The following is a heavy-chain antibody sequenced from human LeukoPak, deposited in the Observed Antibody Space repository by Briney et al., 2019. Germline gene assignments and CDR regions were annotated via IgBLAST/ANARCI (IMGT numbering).Heavy chain of an antibody. V-gene: IGHV4-30-4*08. CDR2: IFYSGST. Sequence: PSETLSLTCTVSGGSISSGDYYWSWIRQPPGKGLEWIGYIFYSGSTYYNPSLKSRVTISVDTSKNQFSLKLSSVTAADTAVYYCAICYSKNYMDVWGKGTTVTVSS. CDR1: GGSISSGDYY. J-gene: IGHJ6*03. CDR3: AICYSKNYMDV. D-gene: IGHD4-11*01.